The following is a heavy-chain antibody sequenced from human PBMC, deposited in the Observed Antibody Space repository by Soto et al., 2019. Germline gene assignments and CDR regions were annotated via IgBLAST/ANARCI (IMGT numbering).Heavy chain of an antibody. CDR2: FKSKTDGGAT. Sequence: EVQLVESGGGLVEPGGSLRLSCAASGFSFIDAWMNWVRQAPGKGLEWVGRFKSKTDGGATDYAAPVRGRFTLSRDDSKKMLHLQMNSLKTEDTAVYYCTKALKYDILTGYYKGGVMDYWGQGTLVTVSS. J-gene: IGHJ4*02. CDR3: TKALKYDILTGYYKGGVMDY. CDR1: GFSFIDAW. D-gene: IGHD3-9*01. V-gene: IGHV3-15*07.